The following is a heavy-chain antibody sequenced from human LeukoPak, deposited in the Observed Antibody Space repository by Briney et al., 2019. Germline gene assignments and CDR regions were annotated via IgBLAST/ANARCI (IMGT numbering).Heavy chain of an antibody. V-gene: IGHV3-48*04. CDR3: ARWSYSSGWFIDY. D-gene: IGHD6-19*01. CDR2: IDSSTRTI. Sequence: PGGSLRLSCAASGFTFSTYSMHGVRQAPAKGLEWVSFIDSSTRTIFYADSVKGRFTISRDNAKNSLFLQMNSLRAEDTPVYYCARWSYSSGWFIDYWGQGILVTVSS. CDR1: GFTFSTYS. J-gene: IGHJ4*02.